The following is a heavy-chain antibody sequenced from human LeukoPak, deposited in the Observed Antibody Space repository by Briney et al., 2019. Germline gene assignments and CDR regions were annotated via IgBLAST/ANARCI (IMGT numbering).Heavy chain of an antibody. CDR1: GYTFTNYD. CDR3: ARDGGAGYSYGQYYYYYYMDV. D-gene: IGHD5-18*01. Sequence: GASVKVSCKASGYTFTNYDINWVRQATGQGLEWMGWISAYNGNTNYAQKLQGRVTMTTDASTSTAYMELRSLRSDDTAVYYCARDGGAGYSYGQYYYYYYMDVWGKGTTVTISS. J-gene: IGHJ6*03. V-gene: IGHV1-18*01. CDR2: ISAYNGNT.